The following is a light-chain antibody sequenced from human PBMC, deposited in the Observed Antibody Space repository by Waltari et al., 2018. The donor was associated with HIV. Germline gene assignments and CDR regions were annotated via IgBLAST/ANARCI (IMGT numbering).Light chain of an antibody. J-gene: IGKJ1*01. CDR1: QSINDW. CDR2: KAS. V-gene: IGKV1-5*03. Sequence: DIQMTQSPSSLSASVGDRVIITCRASQSINDWLAWYQQKPGKAPKFLIYKASNLESGVPSRFSASGSGTEFTLTISSLQPDDFATYYCQQYHSYLWTFDQGP. CDR3: QQYHSYLWT.